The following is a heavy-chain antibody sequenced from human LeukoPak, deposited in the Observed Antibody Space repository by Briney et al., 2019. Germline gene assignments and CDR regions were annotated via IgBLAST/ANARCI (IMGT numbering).Heavy chain of an antibody. J-gene: IGHJ4*02. CDR1: GFTFSSYS. D-gene: IGHD5-18*01. V-gene: IGHV3-21*01. Sequence: GGSLRLSCAASGFTFSSYSMNWVRQAPGKGLEWVSSISSSTNNINYADSVKGRFTISRDNAKNSLYLQMNSLRAEDTAVYYGGGDEGGYIYGHFAYGGRGPLATLSS. CDR3: GGDEGGYIYGHFAY. CDR2: ISSSTNNI.